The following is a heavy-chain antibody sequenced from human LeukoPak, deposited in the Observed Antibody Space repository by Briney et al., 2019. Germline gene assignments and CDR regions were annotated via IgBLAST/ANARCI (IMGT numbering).Heavy chain of an antibody. J-gene: IGHJ4*02. CDR1: GGSISSYY. D-gene: IGHD3-10*02. CDR2: IYYSGST. V-gene: IGHV4-59*01. Sequence: SETLSLTCTVSGGSISSYYWSWIRQPPGKGLEWIGNIYYSGSTNYNPSLKSRVTISVDTSKNQFSLKLSSVTAADTAVYYCAIARSMFYFDYWGQGTLVTVSS. CDR3: AIARSMFYFDY.